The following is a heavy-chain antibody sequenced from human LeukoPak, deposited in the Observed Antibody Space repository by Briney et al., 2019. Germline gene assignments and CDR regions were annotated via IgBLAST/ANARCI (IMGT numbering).Heavy chain of an antibody. J-gene: IGHJ4*02. D-gene: IGHD2-2*02. CDR1: GFTFSSYS. CDR2: ISSSSSYI. Sequence: GGSLRLSCAASGFTFSSYSMNLVRQAPGKGLEWVSSISSSSSYIYYADSVKGRFTISRDNAKNSLYLQMNSLRAEDTAVYYCARVFCSSTSCYKGNFDYWGQGTLVTVSS. V-gene: IGHV3-21*01. CDR3: ARVFCSSTSCYKGNFDY.